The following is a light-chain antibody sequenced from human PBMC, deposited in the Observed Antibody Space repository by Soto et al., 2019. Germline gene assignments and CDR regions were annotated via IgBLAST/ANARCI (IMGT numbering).Light chain of an antibody. CDR1: QNVDTF. CDR3: QQRYNLPVT. V-gene: IGKV3-11*01. J-gene: IGKJ4*01. CDR2: DAS. Sequence: DIVLTQSPGTVSLSPGERASLSCRASQNVDTFLAWYQQKPGQPPRLLMYDASRRITGVPARFSGSGSGTDCTLTISSLEPEDVAVYYCQQRYNLPVTVGAGTRVEI.